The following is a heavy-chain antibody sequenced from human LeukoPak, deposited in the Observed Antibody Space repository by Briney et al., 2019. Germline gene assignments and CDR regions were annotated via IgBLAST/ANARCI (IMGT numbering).Heavy chain of an antibody. D-gene: IGHD3-22*01. CDR2: ISDSGST. J-gene: IGHJ4*02. Sequence: SETLSLTCVVSGGSLSTHDWSWIRQSPGRGLEWIGYISDSGSTNYNPSLKSRVTISVDTSKNQFSLMLSSVTAADTAVYYCARGYDSSAYYPFNYWGQGTLVTVSS. CDR1: GGSLSTHD. V-gene: IGHV4-59*11. CDR3: ARGYDSSAYYPFNY.